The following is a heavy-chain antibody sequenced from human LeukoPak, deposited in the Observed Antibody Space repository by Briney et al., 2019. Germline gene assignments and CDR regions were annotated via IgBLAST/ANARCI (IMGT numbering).Heavy chain of an antibody. CDR3: AREMSASVTPIDY. V-gene: IGHV1-2*02. CDR1: GYTFTAYH. Sequence: ASVKVSCKASGYTFTAYHLHWVRQAPGQGLEWMGWTNPNNGGTNYAQKFQGRVTMTSNTSISTAYMELNRLRSDDTAVYYCAREMSASVTPIDYWGQGTLVTVSS. J-gene: IGHJ4*02. CDR2: TNPNNGGT. D-gene: IGHD4-17*01.